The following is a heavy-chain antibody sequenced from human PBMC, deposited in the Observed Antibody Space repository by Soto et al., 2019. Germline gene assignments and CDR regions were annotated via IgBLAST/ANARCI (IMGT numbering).Heavy chain of an antibody. D-gene: IGHD6-19*01. CDR1: GFTFISYS. CDR3: ARGSGWGSYYYYGMDV. J-gene: IGHJ6*02. V-gene: IGHV3-21*01. CDR2: ISSSSSYI. Sequence: GGSLRLSCATSGFTFISYSMNWVRQAPGKGLEWVSSISSSSSYIYYADSVKGRFTISRDNAKNSLYLQMNSLRAEDTAVYYCARGSGWGSYYYYGMDVWGQGTTVTVSS.